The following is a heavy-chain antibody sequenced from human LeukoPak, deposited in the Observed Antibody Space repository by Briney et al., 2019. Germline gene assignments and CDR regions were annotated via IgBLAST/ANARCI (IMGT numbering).Heavy chain of an antibody. V-gene: IGHV3-23*01. D-gene: IGHD6-19*01. J-gene: IGHJ4*02. CDR2: ISGSGGST. CDR3: ARSLAVAGTLIDY. CDR1: GFTFSSYA. Sequence: GGSLRLSCAASGFTFSSYAMSWVRQAPGKGLEWVSAISGSGGSTYYADSVKGRFTISRDNSKNTLYLQMGSLRAEDMAVYYCARSLAVAGTLIDYWGQGTLVTVSS.